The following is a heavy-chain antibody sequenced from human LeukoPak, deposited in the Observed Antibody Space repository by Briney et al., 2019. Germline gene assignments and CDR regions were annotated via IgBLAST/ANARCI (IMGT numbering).Heavy chain of an antibody. CDR3: AKEEYSISPSLDY. CDR1: GFTFSSYS. V-gene: IGHV3-21*01. J-gene: IGHJ4*02. CDR2: ISSSSNYI. Sequence: GGSLRLSCAASGFTFSSYSMNWVRQAPGKGLEWVSYISSSSNYIYYADSVKGRFTISRDNSKNTLYLQMTSLRIEDTAVYFCAKEEYSISPSLDYWGQGTLVTVSS. D-gene: IGHD6-6*01.